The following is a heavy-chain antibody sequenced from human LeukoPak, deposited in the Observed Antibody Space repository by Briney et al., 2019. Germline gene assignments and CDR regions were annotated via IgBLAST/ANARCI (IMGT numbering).Heavy chain of an antibody. V-gene: IGHV4-59*08. J-gene: IGHJ6*03. CDR1: GGSINSYY. Sequence: SETLSLTCTVSGGSINSYYWNWIRQSPGKGLEWIGHFYYSDNTSYNPSLKSRVTVSIDTSKKQISLKLSSVTAADTAVYYCARLHQDSSSPSSLLYYYYYMDVWDKGTTVTVSS. D-gene: IGHD6-6*01. CDR2: FYYSDNT. CDR3: ARLHQDSSSPSSLLYYYYYMDV.